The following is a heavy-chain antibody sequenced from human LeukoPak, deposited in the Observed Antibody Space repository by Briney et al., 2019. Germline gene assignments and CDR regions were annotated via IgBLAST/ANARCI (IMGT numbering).Heavy chain of an antibody. V-gene: IGHV3-74*01. CDR3: VGGMGGHFDY. D-gene: IGHD3-16*01. CDR1: GFTFSTYW. Sequence: GGSLRLSCAASGFTFSTYWMHWVRQAPGKGLVWVSRVNTAGSSTSYADSVKGRFTISRDNAKNTLYLQMNSLRAEDTAMYYCVGGMGGHFDYWGQGTLVTVAS. CDR2: VNTAGSST. J-gene: IGHJ4*02.